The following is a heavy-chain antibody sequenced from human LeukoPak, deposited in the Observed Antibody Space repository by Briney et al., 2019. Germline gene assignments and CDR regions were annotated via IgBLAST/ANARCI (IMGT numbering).Heavy chain of an antibody. J-gene: IGHJ2*01. V-gene: IGHV3-30*18. CDR2: ISYDGSNK. Sequence: GGSLRLSCAASGFTFSSYGMHWVRHAPGKGLEWVAIISYDGSNKYYADSVQGRFTISRDNSKNTLYLQMNSPRAEDTAVYYCAKDLGGGSGCYDLWGRGTLVTVSS. CDR1: GFTFSSYG. CDR3: AKDLGGGSGCYDL. D-gene: IGHD6-19*01.